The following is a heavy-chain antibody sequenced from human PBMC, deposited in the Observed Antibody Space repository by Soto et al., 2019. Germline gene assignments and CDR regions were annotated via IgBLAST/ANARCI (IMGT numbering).Heavy chain of an antibody. Sequence: VKVSCKASGGTFSSYAISWVRQAPGQGLEWMGGIIPIFGTANYAQKFQGRVTITADESTSTAYMELSSLRSEDTAVYYCARDLGVVTMVREVIIPSYYGMDVWGQGTTVTVSS. J-gene: IGHJ6*02. CDR3: ARDLGVVTMVREVIIPSYYGMDV. D-gene: IGHD3-10*01. CDR1: GGTFSSYA. V-gene: IGHV1-69*13. CDR2: IIPIFGTA.